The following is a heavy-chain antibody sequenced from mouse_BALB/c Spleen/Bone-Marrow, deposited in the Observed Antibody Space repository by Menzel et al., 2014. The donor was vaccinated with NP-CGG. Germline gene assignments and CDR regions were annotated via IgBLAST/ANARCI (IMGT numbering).Heavy chain of an antibody. J-gene: IGHJ4*01. CDR3: VRQFITTVSYAMDY. Sequence: EVKLMESGGGLVQPKGSLKLSCAASGFTFNTYAMNWVRQAPGKGLEWVARIRSKSNNYATYYADSVKDRFTISRNDSQSMLYLQMNILKTEDTAMYYCVRQFITTVSYAMDYWGQGTSVTVSS. V-gene: IGHV10-1*02. D-gene: IGHD1-1*01. CDR2: IRSKSNNYAT. CDR1: GFTFNTYA.